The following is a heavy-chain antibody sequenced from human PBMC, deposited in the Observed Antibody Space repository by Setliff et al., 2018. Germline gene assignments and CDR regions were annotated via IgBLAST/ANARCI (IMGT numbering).Heavy chain of an antibody. CDR1: GYSISSGYY. Sequence: SETLSLTCTVSGYSISSGYYWSWIRQPAGKGLEWIGRIYTSGSTNYNPSLKSRVTMSVDTSKNQFSLKLSSVTAADTAVYYCARGVAAAGPFDYWGQGTLVTVSS. CDR3: ARGVAAAGPFDY. V-gene: IGHV4-61*02. CDR2: IYTSGST. D-gene: IGHD6-13*01. J-gene: IGHJ4*02.